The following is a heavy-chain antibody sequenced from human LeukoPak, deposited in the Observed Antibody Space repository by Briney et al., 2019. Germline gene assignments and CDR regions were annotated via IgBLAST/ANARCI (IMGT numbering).Heavy chain of an antibody. V-gene: IGHV4-61*02. CDR2: ISSSGST. J-gene: IGHJ4*02. D-gene: IGHD4-17*01. CDR1: GDSISSGDYY. Sequence: PSETLSLTCTVSGDSISSGDYYWSWIRQPAGKGLEWIGRISSSGSTNYNPSLKSRVTISVDTSKNQFSLKLSSVTAADTAVYYCARSFSRYGDYDEWGQGTLVTVSS. CDR3: ARSFSRYGDYDE.